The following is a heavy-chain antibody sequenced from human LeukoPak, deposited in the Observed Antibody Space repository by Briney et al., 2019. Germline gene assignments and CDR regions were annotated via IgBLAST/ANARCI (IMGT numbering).Heavy chain of an antibody. D-gene: IGHD5-18*01. V-gene: IGHV3-74*01. CDR1: GFTFSSYW. Sequence: GGSLGLSCAASGFTFSSYWMHWVRHTPGKGLVWVSRIKGDGSSTSYADSVKGRFTISRDNAKNTLYLQMNSLRAKDTAVYYCARDGYSFGHDFDYWGQGTLVTVSS. J-gene: IGHJ4*02. CDR2: IKGDGSST. CDR3: ARDGYSFGHDFDY.